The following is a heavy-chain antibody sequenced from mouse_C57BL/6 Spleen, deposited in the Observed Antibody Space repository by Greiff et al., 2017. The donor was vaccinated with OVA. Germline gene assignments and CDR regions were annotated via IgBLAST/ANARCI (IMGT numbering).Heavy chain of an antibody. J-gene: IGHJ2*01. CDR2: IYPSDSAT. D-gene: IGHD1-1*01. CDR1: GYTFTSYW. CDR3: ARGHRFFYGSGVYFDY. V-gene: IGHV1-61*01. Sequence: VQLQQPGAELVRPGSSVKLSCKASGYTFTSYWMDWVQQRPGQGLEWIGNIYPSDSATHYNQKFKDKATLTVDKSSSTAYMQLSSLTSEDSAVYYCARGHRFFYGSGVYFDYWGQGTTLTVSS.